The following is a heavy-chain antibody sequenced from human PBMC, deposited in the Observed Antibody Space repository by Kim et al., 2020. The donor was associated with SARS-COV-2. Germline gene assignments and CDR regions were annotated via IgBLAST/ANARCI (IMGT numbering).Heavy chain of an antibody. J-gene: IGHJ5*02. CDR3: ARGSSITGPKGFAP. D-gene: IGHD6-6*01. Sequence: GSVKGRFTISRENAKNSLYLQMNSLRAGDTGVYYCARGSSITGPKGFAPWGQGNLVTVAS. V-gene: IGHV3-13*01.